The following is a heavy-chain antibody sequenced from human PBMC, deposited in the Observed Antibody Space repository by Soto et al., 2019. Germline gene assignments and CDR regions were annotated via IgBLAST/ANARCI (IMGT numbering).Heavy chain of an antibody. CDR1: GYSFAGYW. D-gene: IGHD1-26*01. Sequence: GESPKISCKGSGYSFAGYWITWVRQKPGKGLEWMGRIDPSDSQTYYSPSFRGHVTISVTKSITTVFLQWSSLRASDTAMYYCARGSIVGATRAFDIWGQGTMVTVSS. V-gene: IGHV5-10-1*01. CDR2: IDPSDSQT. J-gene: IGHJ3*02. CDR3: ARGSIVGATRAFDI.